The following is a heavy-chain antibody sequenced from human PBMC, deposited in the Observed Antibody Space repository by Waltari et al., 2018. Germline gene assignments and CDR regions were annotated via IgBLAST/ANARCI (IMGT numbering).Heavy chain of an antibody. Sequence: VQLVESGGGLVHPGGSLRVSCVVSGFIFADHYIDWFRQAPGKAPEWVGRIANRANSYITEYPASMKGRFTISREDSKNLLFLQMTDLKSEDTAIYYCVRGGYYYDSNGGYFQFWGRGTLVTVSS. D-gene: IGHD3-22*01. J-gene: IGHJ1*01. CDR2: IANRANSYIT. CDR1: GFIFADHY. V-gene: IGHV3-72*01. CDR3: VRGGYYYDSNGGYFQF.